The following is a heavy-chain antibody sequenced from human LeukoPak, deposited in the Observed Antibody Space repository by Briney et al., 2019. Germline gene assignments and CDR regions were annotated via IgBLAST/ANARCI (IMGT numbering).Heavy chain of an antibody. V-gene: IGHV1-8*01. CDR3: ARVYYYDSSGYPYYFDY. CDR2: MNPNSGNT. J-gene: IGHJ4*02. D-gene: IGHD3-22*01. CDR1: GYTFTSYD. Sequence: GASVKVSCKASGYTFTSYDINWVRQATGQGLEWMGWMNPNSGNTGYAQKFQGRVTMTRNTSISTAYMELSSLRSEDTAVYYCARVYYYDSSGYPYYFDYWGQGTLVTVSS.